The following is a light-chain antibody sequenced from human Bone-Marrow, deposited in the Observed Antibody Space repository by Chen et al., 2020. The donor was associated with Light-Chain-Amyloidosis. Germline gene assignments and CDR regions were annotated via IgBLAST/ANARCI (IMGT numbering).Light chain of an antibody. CDR1: NIGSTS. V-gene: IGLV3-21*02. Sequence: SYVLTQPSSVSVAPVQTATIACGGNNIGSTSVHWYQQTPGQAPLLVVYDDSDRPSGIPERWSGANSGNTATLTISRVEAGDEADYYGQVWDRSSDRPVFGGGTKLTVL. CDR3: QVWDRSSDRPV. J-gene: IGLJ3*02. CDR2: DDS.